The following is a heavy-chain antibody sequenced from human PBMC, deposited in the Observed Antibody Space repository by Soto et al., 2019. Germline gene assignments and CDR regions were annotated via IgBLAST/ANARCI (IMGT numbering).Heavy chain of an antibody. CDR3: ARDVAPGSSSLYLDAFDI. CDR1: GFTLSAYW. Sequence: EVQLEESGGDLVQPGGSLRLSCAASGFTLSAYWMTWVRQAPGKGLEWVANINRDGSKKSYLDSVRGRFTISKDNVGNSLYLQMASLRADDTALYYCARDVAPGSSSLYLDAFDIWGQGTMVNVSS. D-gene: IGHD6-13*01. V-gene: IGHV3-7*05. J-gene: IGHJ3*02. CDR2: INRDGSKK.